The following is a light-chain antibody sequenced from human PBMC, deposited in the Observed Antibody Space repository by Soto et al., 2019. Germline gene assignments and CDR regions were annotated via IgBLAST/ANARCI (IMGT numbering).Light chain of an antibody. CDR2: DAS. CDR1: QSISSW. Sequence: DLQMTQSPSTLSASVGDRVTITCRASQSISSWLAWYQQKPGKAPKLQIYDASSLESGVPSRFSGSGSGTEFTLTISSLQPDDFATYYCQQYNNMYTFGQGTKLEIK. V-gene: IGKV1-5*01. CDR3: QQYNNMYT. J-gene: IGKJ2*01.